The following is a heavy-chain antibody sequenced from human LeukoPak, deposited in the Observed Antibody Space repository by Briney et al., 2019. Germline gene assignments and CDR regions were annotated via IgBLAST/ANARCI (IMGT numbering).Heavy chain of an antibody. D-gene: IGHD2-15*01. CDR2: ISYDGSNK. CDR1: GFTFSSYG. CDR3: AKVFDPWYLFVYAIDI. J-gene: IGHJ3*02. Sequence: GGSLRLPCAASGFTFSSYGMHWVRQAPGKGLEWVAVISYDGSNKYYADSVKGRFTISRDNSKNTLYLQMNSLRAEDTAVYYCAKVFDPWYLFVYAIDIWGQGTMVTVSS. V-gene: IGHV3-30*18.